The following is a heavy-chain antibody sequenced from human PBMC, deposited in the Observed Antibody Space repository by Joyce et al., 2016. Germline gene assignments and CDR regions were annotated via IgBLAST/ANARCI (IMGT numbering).Heavy chain of an antibody. J-gene: IGHJ5*02. CDR3: VRDRRYSSTWEYNWFDP. CDR2: VYYRGST. V-gene: IGHV4-39*07. Sequence: QLQLQESGPGLVKPSETLSLTCSVSGGSISSATYFWGWIRQPPGKGLEWIGSVYYRGSTYHNPSLKSRVTISLDTSNNQFSLNLRSVTAADTAVYYCVRDRRYSSTWEYNWFDPCGQGTLVTVSS. D-gene: IGHD6-13*01. CDR1: GGSISSATYF.